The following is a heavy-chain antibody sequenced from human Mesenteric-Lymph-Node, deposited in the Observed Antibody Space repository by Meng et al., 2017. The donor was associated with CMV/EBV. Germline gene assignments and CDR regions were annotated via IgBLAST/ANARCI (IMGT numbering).Heavy chain of an antibody. J-gene: IGHJ6*02. CDR2: IYYSGST. CDR1: GGSISSGGYY. CDR3: ARLLANYVFCGMDV. V-gene: IGHV4-31*03. Sequence: SETLSLTCTVSGGSISSGGYYWSWIRQHPGKGLEWIGYIYYSGSTYYNPSLKSRVTISVDTSKNQFSLKLSSVTAADTAVYYCARLLANYVFCGMDVWGQGTTVTVSS. D-gene: IGHD1-7*01.